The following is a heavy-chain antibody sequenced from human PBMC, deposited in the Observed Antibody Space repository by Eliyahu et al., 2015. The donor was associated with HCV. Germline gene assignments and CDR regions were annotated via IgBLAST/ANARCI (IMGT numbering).Heavy chain of an antibody. CDR1: GASISTGYY. Sequence: QAHLQESDPGLVKPSQTLSLTCTVSGASISTGYYWTWIRQHPGKGLEWIGSIHYRGTTYYNPSLESRITISVDTSRNLFSLKMDSVTVADAAVYYCARDQGTGYDNWFDPWGQGTRVTVSS. D-gene: IGHD3-9*01. V-gene: IGHV4-31*03. CDR2: IHYRGTT. CDR3: ARDQGTGYDNWFDP. J-gene: IGHJ5*02.